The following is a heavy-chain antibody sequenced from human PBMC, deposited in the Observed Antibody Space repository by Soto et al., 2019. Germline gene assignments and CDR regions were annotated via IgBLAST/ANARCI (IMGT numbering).Heavy chain of an antibody. CDR3: ATAPTKNPTSDY. CDR2: FDPEDGET. Sequence: ASGKVSCKVSGYTLTELSMHWVRQAPGKGLEWMGGFDPEDGETIYAQKFQGRVTMTEDTSTDTAYMELSSLRSEDTAVYYCATAPTKNPTSDYWGQGTLVTVSS. V-gene: IGHV1-24*01. CDR1: GYTLTELS. D-gene: IGHD2-2*01. J-gene: IGHJ4*02.